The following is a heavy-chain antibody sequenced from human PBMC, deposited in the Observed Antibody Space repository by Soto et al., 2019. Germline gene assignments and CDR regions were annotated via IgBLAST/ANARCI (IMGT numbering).Heavy chain of an antibody. CDR3: ATMWEVTGYYKPKSYVDL. V-gene: IGHV4-59*08. D-gene: IGHD3-9*01. J-gene: IGHJ2*01. Sequence: QVQLQESGPGLVKPSETLSLTCTVSGGSISSYYWSWIRQPPGKGLEWIGYIYYSGSTNYNPSLKSRVTISVYTSKNQFSLKLSSVTAVDTAVYYCATMWEVTGYYKPKSYVDLWGRGTLVTVSS. CDR2: IYYSGST. CDR1: GGSISSYY.